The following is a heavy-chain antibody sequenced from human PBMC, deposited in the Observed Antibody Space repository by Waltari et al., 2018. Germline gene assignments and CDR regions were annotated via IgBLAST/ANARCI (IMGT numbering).Heavy chain of an antibody. CDR3: ADCGGDCPH. CDR2: LIPIFLTA. CDR1: GGTFSRFS. V-gene: IGHV1-69*01. Sequence: QVQLVQSGDEVRKPGSSVKVSCKTYGGTFSRFSISWVRLAPGQGLEWMGGLIPIFLTANYAQKFEGRLTIDADEATSTVYMELSGLTSDDTAVYYCADCGGDCPHWGQGTLVTVSS. D-gene: IGHD2-21*01. J-gene: IGHJ4*02.